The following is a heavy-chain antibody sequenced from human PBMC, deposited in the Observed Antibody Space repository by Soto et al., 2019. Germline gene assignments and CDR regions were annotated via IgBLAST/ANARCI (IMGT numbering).Heavy chain of an antibody. CDR3: ARDLLRYWNDEKDYYHYMDV. CDR2: IIPILGIA. CDR1: GGTFSSYT. V-gene: IGHV1-69*08. D-gene: IGHD1-1*01. J-gene: IGHJ6*03. Sequence: QVQLVQSGAEVKKPGSSVKVSCKASGGTFSSYTISWVRQAPGQGLEWMGRIIPILGIANYAQKFQGRVTITADKYTSTAYMELSSLRSEDTAVYYCARDLLRYWNDEKDYYHYMDVWGKGTTVTVSS.